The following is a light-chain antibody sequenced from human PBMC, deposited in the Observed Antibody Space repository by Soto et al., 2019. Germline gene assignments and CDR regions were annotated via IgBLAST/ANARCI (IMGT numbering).Light chain of an antibody. CDR3: RSYAGSRKL. J-gene: IGLJ1*01. CDR1: SSDVGGYNY. Sequence: QSVLTQPPSASGSPGQSVAISCTGTSSDVGGYNYVSWYQQHPGKAPKLMIYEVNKRPSGVPDRFSGSKSGNTASLTVSGLQAEDEADYYCRSYAGSRKLLGTGTKATVL. CDR2: EVN. V-gene: IGLV2-8*01.